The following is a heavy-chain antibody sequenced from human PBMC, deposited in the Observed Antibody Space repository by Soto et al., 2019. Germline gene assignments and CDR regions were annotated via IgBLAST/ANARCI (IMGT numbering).Heavy chain of an antibody. J-gene: IGHJ4*02. CDR3: AMGGDYYDSSGCPQGFVY. D-gene: IGHD3-22*01. V-gene: IGHV4-31*03. CDR2: IYYSGST. Sequence: QVQLQESGPGLVKPSQTLSLTCTVSGGSISSGGYYWSWIRQHPGKGLEWIGYIYYSGSTYYNPSLKSRVTISVDTSKNQFSLKLSSVTAADTAVYYCAMGGDYYDSSGCPQGFVYWGQGTLVTVSS. CDR1: GGSISSGGYY.